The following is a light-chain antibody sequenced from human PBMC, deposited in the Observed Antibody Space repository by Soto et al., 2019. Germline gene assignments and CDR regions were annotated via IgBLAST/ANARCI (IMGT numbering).Light chain of an antibody. Sequence: EIVMTQSPATLSVSPGERATLCCRASQSVSSNLAWYQQKPGQAPRLLIYGASTRATGIPARFSGSGSGTEFTLTISSLQSEDFAVHYCQQYNNWPTFGQGTKVEIK. CDR2: GAS. V-gene: IGKV3-15*01. J-gene: IGKJ1*01. CDR3: QQYNNWPT. CDR1: QSVSSN.